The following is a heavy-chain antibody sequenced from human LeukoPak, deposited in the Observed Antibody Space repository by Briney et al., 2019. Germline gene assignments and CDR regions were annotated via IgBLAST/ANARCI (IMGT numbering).Heavy chain of an antibody. J-gene: IGHJ4*02. D-gene: IGHD3-3*01. CDR2: MNPNSGNT. CDR1: GGTFSSYA. Sequence: ASVKVSCKASGGTFSSYAINWVRQATGQGLEWMGWMNPNSGNTGYAQKFQGRVTMTRNTSISTAYMELSSLRSEDTAVYYCARGPFYYDFWSGYLDYWGQGTLVTVSS. V-gene: IGHV1-8*02. CDR3: ARGPFYYDFWSGYLDY.